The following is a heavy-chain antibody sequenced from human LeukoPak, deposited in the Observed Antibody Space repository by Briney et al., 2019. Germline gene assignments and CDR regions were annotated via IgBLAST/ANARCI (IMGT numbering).Heavy chain of an antibody. CDR3: ARSAAAGRCFDY. J-gene: IGHJ4*02. Sequence: GGSLRLSCAVSGVTFSDYYMSWIRQAPGKGLEWVSYISSGGSTISHADSVKGRFTISRDNAENSLYLQMNSLRAEDTAVYYCARSAAAGRCFDYWGQGTLVTVSS. CDR2: ISSGGSTI. CDR1: GVTFSDYY. V-gene: IGHV3-11*01. D-gene: IGHD6-13*01.